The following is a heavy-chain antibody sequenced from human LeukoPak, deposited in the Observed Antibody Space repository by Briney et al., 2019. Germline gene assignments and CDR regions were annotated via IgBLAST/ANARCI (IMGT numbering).Heavy chain of an antibody. CDR1: AGTFSSYA. J-gene: IGHJ4*02. CDR3: ARDPYGDYVAFYFDY. V-gene: IGHV1-69*04. D-gene: IGHD4-17*01. CDR2: IIPILGIA. Sequence: SVKVSCKASAGTFSSYAISWVRQAPGQGLEWMGRIIPILGIANYAQKFQGRVTITADKSTSTAYMELSSLRSEDTAVYYCARDPYGDYVAFYFDYWGQGTLVTVSS.